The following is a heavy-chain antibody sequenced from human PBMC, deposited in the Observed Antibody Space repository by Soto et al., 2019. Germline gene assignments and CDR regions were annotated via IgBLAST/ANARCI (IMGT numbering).Heavy chain of an antibody. Sequence: EVPLLESGGGLVQPGGSLTLSCAASGFTFSDYTMSWVRQAPGKVLECISVILADYNTYYTDSVRGRFTISRDNSKNTLYLEMNSPRAEDTAVYYCTRRTNGYFGYWGQGALVTVSS. V-gene: IGHV3-23*03. J-gene: IGHJ4*02. CDR2: ILADYNT. CDR3: TRRTNGYFGY. CDR1: GFTFSDYT. D-gene: IGHD2-8*01.